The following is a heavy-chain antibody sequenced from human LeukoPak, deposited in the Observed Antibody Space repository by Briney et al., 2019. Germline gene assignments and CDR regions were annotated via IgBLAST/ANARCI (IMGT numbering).Heavy chain of an antibody. CDR1: GYTFTSYD. D-gene: IGHD6-19*01. CDR3: ARGKDEAGSGLDY. J-gene: IGHJ4*02. Sequence: SVKVSCKASGYTFTSYDINWVRQATGQRLEWMGWMNPNSGNTGYAQKFQGRVTMTRNTSISTAYMELSSLRSEDTAVYYCARGKDEAGSGLDYWGQGTLVTVSS. CDR2: MNPNSGNT. V-gene: IGHV1-8*01.